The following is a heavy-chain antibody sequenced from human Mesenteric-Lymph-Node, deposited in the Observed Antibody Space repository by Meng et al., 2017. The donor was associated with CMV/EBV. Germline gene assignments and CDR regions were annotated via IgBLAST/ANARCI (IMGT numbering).Heavy chain of an antibody. V-gene: IGHV3-23*01. CDR3: AKTTSSSNFFDY. J-gene: IGHJ4*02. CDR2: LSAGGRST. Sequence: GESLKISCAASGFTFSSYSMNWVRQAPGKGLQWVSTLSAGGRSTYYADSVVGRFTISRDISKSTLYLQMDSLRAEDTAIYYCAKTTSSSNFFDYWGQGALVTVSS. D-gene: IGHD1-1*01. CDR1: GFTFSSYS.